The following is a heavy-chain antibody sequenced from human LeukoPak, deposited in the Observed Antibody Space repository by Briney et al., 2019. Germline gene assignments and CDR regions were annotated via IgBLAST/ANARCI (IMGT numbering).Heavy chain of an antibody. CDR1: GFIFSRYN. J-gene: IGHJ4*02. CDR3: ARDRSYGHFDY. Sequence: ESGGSLRLSCAASGFIFSRYNMNWVRQAPGKGLEWVSYISSSSSYIYYVDSVKGRFTISRDNAKNSLYLQMNSLRAEDTAVYYCARDRSYGHFDYWGQGTLVTVSS. D-gene: IGHD5-18*01. CDR2: ISSSSSYI. V-gene: IGHV3-21*01.